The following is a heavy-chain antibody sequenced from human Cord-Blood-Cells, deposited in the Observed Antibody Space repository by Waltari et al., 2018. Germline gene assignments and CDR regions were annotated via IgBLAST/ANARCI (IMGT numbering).Heavy chain of an antibody. Sequence: QVQLQESGPGLVKPSETLSLTCTVSGGSVSSGSYYWSWIRQPPGKGLEWIGYIYYRGSTNYNPSLKSRVTISVDTSKNQFSLKLSSVTAADTAVYYCARIVVVPAAYFDYWGQGTLVTVSS. V-gene: IGHV4-61*01. CDR3: ARIVVVPAAYFDY. CDR1: GGSVSSGSYY. J-gene: IGHJ4*02. D-gene: IGHD2-2*01. CDR2: IYYRGST.